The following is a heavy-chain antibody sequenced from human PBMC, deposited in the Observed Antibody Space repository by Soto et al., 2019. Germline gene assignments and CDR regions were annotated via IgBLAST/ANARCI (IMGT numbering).Heavy chain of an antibody. CDR3: ASASNWYCSGGSCYPYAFDI. CDR2: MDPNSGNT. V-gene: IGHV1-8*02. J-gene: IGHJ3*02. Sequence: PPASVKVSCKASGYTFTSYAMNWVRQAPGQGLEWMGWMDPNSGNTGYEQKFQGRVTMTRNTSISTAYMELSSLRSEDTAVYYCASASNWYCSGGSCYPYAFDIWGQGTMVTVSS. D-gene: IGHD2-15*01. CDR1: GYTFTSYA.